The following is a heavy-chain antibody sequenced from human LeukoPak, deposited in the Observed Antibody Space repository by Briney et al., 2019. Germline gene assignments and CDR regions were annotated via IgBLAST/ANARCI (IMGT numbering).Heavy chain of an antibody. CDR1: RFTLSSYG. Sequence: GESLRLSCAASRFTLSSYGMHWVRQAPEKGLEWVAYIQYDGSNEQYADSVKGRFSISRDNAKNSLYLQMNSLRAEDTAVYYCARAKVVVAHDAFDIWGQGTMVTVSS. CDR2: IQYDGSNE. J-gene: IGHJ3*02. CDR3: ARAKVVVAHDAFDI. V-gene: IGHV3-30*02. D-gene: IGHD3-22*01.